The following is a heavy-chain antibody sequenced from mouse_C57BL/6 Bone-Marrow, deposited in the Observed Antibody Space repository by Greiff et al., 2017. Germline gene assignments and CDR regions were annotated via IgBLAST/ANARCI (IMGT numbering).Heavy chain of an antibody. J-gene: IGHJ2*01. CDR2: IYPSDSET. CDR1: GYTFTSYW. V-gene: IGHV1-61*01. Sequence: QVQLQQPGAELVRPGSSVKLSCKASGYTFTSYWMDWVKQRPGQGLEWIGNIYPSDSETHYNQKFKDKATLTVDKSSSTAYMQLSSLTSEDSAVYYCAIFTLYYGSSSDSWGQGTTLTVSS. D-gene: IGHD1-1*01. CDR3: AIFTLYYGSSSDS.